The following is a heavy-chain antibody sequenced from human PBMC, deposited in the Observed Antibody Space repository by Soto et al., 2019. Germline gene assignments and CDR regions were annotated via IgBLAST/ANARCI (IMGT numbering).Heavy chain of an antibody. J-gene: IGHJ6*02. CDR2: ISGSGGST. CDR3: AGQRSSGWYRVRNYGMDV. V-gene: IGHV3-23*01. D-gene: IGHD6-19*01. Sequence: HPGGSLRLSCAASGFTFSSYAMSWVRQAPGKGLEWVSAISGSGGSTYYADSVKGRFTISRDNSKNTLYLQMNSLRAEDTAVYYCAGQRSSGWYRVRNYGMDVWGQGTTVTVPS. CDR1: GFTFSSYA.